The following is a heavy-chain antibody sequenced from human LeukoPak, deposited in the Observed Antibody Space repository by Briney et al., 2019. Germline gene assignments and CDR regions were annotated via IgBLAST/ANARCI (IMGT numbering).Heavy chain of an antibody. CDR2: INPNSGGT. D-gene: IGHD3-22*01. J-gene: IGHJ4*02. CDR1: GYTFTGYY. CDR3: ARDLPYYYDSSGYPS. V-gene: IGHV1-2*02. Sequence: ASVKVSCKASGYTFTGYYMHWVRQAPGQGLECMGWINPNSGGTNYAQKFQGRVTMTRDTSISTAYMELSRLRSDDTAVYYCARDLPYYYDSSGYPSWGQGTLVTVSS.